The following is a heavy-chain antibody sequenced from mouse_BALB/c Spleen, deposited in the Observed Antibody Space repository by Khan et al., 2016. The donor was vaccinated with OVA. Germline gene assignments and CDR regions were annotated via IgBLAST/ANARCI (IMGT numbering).Heavy chain of an antibody. CDR1: GYTFTSYW. CDR2: IFPGTGTT. Sequence: QVQLQQSGAELVKPGASVKLSCKTSGYTFTSYWIQWVKQRPGQGLGWIGQIFPGTGTTYYNENFKGKATLTVDTSSSTAYMQLSSLTSEDSAVYVWARGYCGNYEFVYWGQGTLVTVSP. V-gene: IGHV1S132*01. J-gene: IGHJ3*01. CDR3: ARGYCGNYEFVY. D-gene: IGHD1-1*02.